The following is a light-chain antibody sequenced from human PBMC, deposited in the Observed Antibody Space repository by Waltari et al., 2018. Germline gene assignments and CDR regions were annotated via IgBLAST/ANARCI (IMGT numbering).Light chain of an antibody. Sequence: ENQMTQSPPSPPSSAGDRVTITCQASQHISNYLTWYQQKPGKAPKLLIYDASTLETGVPSRFSGSGSGTDFTFTISSLQPEDFATYYCQQYDSLPYTFGQGTKLEIK. J-gene: IGKJ2*01. CDR1: QHISNY. CDR2: DAS. V-gene: IGKV1-33*01. CDR3: QQYDSLPYT.